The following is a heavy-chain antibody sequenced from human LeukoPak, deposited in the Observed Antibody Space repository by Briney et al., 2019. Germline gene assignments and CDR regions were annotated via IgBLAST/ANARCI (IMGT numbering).Heavy chain of an antibody. D-gene: IGHD2-15*01. V-gene: IGHV1-69*06. CDR3: APSPRYCSGGSCSHYFDY. J-gene: IGHJ4*02. CDR2: IIPIFGTA. CDR1: GGTFSSYA. Sequence: GASLKVSCKASGGTFSSYAISWVRQAPGQGLEWMGGIIPIFGTANYAQKFQGRVTITADKSTSTAYMELSSLRSEDTAVYYCAPSPRYCSGGSCSHYFDYWGQGTLVTVSS.